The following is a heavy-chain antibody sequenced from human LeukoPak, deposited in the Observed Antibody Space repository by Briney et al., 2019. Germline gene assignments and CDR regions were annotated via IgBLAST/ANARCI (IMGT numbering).Heavy chain of an antibody. CDR1: GFTFSSYA. CDR2: ISGSGGST. J-gene: IGHJ5*02. D-gene: IGHD6-19*01. CDR3: AKLPDAVALEGNWFDP. Sequence: AGGSLRLSCAASGFTFSSYAMSWVRQAPGKGLEWVSAISGSGGSTYYADSVKGRFTISRDNSKNTLYLQMNSLRAEDTAVYYCAKLPDAVALEGNWFDPWGQGTLVTVSS. V-gene: IGHV3-23*01.